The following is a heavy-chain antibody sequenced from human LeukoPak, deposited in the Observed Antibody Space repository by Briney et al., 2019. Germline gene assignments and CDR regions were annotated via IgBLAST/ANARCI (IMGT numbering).Heavy chain of an antibody. J-gene: IGHJ5*02. V-gene: IGHV4-59*01. D-gene: IGHD6-25*01. CDR3: ARAALRNWFDP. Sequence: SETLSLTCTVSGVSINSYYWSWIRQPPGKGLEWLGYIYYSGSTNYNPSLKSRVTISVDTSKNQFSLKLSSVTAADTAVYCCARAALRNWFDPWGQGTLVTVSS. CDR1: GVSINSYY. CDR2: IYYSGST.